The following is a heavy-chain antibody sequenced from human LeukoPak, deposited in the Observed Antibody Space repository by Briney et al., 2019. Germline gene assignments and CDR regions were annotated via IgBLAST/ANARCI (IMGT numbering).Heavy chain of an antibody. CDR1: GFTFSSRDW. D-gene: IGHD6-19*01. CDR3: ARTYFSAWSDWFDP. V-gene: IGHV4-4*02. J-gene: IGHJ5*02. CDR2: MYYSGST. Sequence: GSLRLSCVASGFTFSSRDWMTWVRQPPGKGLEWIGSMYYSGSTHYNPSLKSRVTISVDTSKNLFSLKLSSVTAADTAAYYCARTYFSAWSDWFDPWGQGTLVTVSS.